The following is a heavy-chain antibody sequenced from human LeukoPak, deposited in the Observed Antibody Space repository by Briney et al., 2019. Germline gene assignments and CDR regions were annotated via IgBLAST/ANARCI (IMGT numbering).Heavy chain of an antibody. J-gene: IGHJ4*02. CDR2: IIPIFGTA. D-gene: IGHD2-2*01. CDR1: GGTFSSYA. Sequence: GASVKVSCKASGGTFSSYAISWVRQAPGQGLEWMGGIIPIFGTANYAQKFQGRVTITADESTSTAYMELSSLRSEDTAVYYCAKETPLPRYCSSTSCPLDYWGQGTLVTVSS. CDR3: AKETPLPRYCSSTSCPLDY. V-gene: IGHV1-69*13.